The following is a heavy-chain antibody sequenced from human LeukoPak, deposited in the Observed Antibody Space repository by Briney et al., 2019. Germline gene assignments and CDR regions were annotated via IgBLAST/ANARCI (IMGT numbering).Heavy chain of an antibody. Sequence: GGSLRLSCAASGFTFSNAWMSWVRQAPGKGLEWVGRIKSKTDGGTTDYAAPVKGRFTISRDDSKNTLYLQMNSLKTEDTAVYYCTTGPYYDSSGQRLDYWGQGTLVTVSS. J-gene: IGHJ4*02. CDR2: IKSKTDGGTT. CDR1: GFTFSNAW. CDR3: TTGPYYDSSGQRLDY. V-gene: IGHV3-15*01. D-gene: IGHD3-22*01.